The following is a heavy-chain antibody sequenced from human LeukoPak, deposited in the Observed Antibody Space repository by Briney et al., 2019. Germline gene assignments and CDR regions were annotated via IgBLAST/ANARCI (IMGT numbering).Heavy chain of an antibody. V-gene: IGHV3-21*06. CDR2: ISSSSSYI. D-gene: IGHD3-10*01. CDR3: ARVRKDIQSMVRGQDYYYYYMDV. CDR1: GFTFSSYS. J-gene: IGHJ6*03. Sequence: GGSLRLSCAASGFTFSSYSMNWVRQAPGKGLEWVSSISSSSSYIYYADSVKGRFTISRDNAKNSLYLQMNRLRAEDTAVYYCARVRKDIQSMVRGQDYYYYYMDVWGKGTTVTISS.